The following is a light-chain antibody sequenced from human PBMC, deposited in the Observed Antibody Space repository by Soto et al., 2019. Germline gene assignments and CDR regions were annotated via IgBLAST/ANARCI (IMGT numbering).Light chain of an antibody. CDR1: QSISTW. CDR3: QQYKSYPYT. Sequence: DIQMTQSPSTLSASVGDRVTITCRASQSISTWLAWYQQTPGKAPRLLIYEASTLESGVPTRFSGGGSGTECTLTISGLQPEDFATFSCQQYKSYPYTFGQGTKLEIK. CDR2: EAS. J-gene: IGKJ2*01. V-gene: IGKV1-5*03.